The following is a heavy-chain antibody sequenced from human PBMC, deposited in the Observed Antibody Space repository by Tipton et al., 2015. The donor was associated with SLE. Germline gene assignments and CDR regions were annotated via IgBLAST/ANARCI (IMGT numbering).Heavy chain of an antibody. CDR2: IYYSGST. CDR1: GGSISSHY. J-gene: IGHJ4*02. CDR3: ARGSTGGDGGY. V-gene: IGHV4-59*11. Sequence: TLSLTCTVSGGSISSHYWSWIRQPPGKGLEWIGYIYYSGSTNYNPSLKSRVTISVDTSKNQFSLKLSSVTAADTAVYYCARGSTGGDGGYWGQGTLVTVSS. D-gene: IGHD2-21*01.